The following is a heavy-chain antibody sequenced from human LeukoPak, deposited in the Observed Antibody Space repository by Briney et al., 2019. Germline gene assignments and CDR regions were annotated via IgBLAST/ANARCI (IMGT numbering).Heavy chain of an antibody. CDR2: ISHGGST. J-gene: IGHJ4*02. CDR1: GGSISSPNW. D-gene: IGHD3-10*01. Sequence: SGTLSLTCAVSGGSISSPNWWSWVRQSPGKGLEWIGEISHGGSTNYSPSLKSRVTVSLDKSKNHFSLELSSVTAADTAVYYCSRGIWFSFDYWGQGILVAVSS. CDR3: SRGIWFSFDY. V-gene: IGHV4-4*02.